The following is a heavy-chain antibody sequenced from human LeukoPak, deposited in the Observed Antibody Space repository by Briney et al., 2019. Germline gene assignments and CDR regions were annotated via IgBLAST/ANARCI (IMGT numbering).Heavy chain of an antibody. CDR3: AKHGQGELLWFGELLPPPPHFDP. J-gene: IGHJ5*02. CDR2: ISDSGGST. D-gene: IGHD3-10*01. V-gene: IGHV3-23*01. Sequence: GGSLRLSCAASGFTFSNYAMSWVRQAPGKGLEWVSSISDSGGSTYYADSVKGWFTISRDNSKNTLYLQMNSLRAEDTAVYYCAKHGQGELLWFGELLPPPPHFDPWGQGTLVTVSS. CDR1: GFTFSNYA.